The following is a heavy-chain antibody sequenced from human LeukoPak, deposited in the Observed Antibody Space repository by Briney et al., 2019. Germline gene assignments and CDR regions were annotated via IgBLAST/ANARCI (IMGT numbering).Heavy chain of an antibody. CDR1: GGSISSYY. Sequence: SETLSLTCTVSGGSISSYYWSWVRQPPGKGLEWIGYMYYSGSTRYNPSLKSRATISADTSKNQFSLKLSSVTAADTAVYFCARASPIYCSGGCGYFDLWGRGTLVSVSS. CDR3: ARASPIYCSGGCGYFDL. J-gene: IGHJ2*01. D-gene: IGHD2-15*01. CDR2: MYYSGST. V-gene: IGHV4-59*01.